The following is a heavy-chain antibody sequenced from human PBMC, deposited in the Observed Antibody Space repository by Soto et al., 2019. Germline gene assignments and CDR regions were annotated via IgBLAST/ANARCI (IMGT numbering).Heavy chain of an antibody. D-gene: IGHD2-21*02. CDR2: IGTHNGNT. V-gene: IGHV1-18*01. CDR1: GYTFTSYG. CDR3: ACTYCGGDCYPYYFDY. Sequence: ASVKVSCKASGYTFTSYGLSWVRQAPGQGLEWMGWIGTHNGNTNYAQKLQGRVTMTRDTSTSTAYMELSSLRSEDTAVYYCACTYCGGDCYPYYFDYWGQGTLVTVSS. J-gene: IGHJ4*02.